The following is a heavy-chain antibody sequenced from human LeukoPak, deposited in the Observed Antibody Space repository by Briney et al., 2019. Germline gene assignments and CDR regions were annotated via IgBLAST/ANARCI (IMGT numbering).Heavy chain of an antibody. J-gene: IGHJ5*02. CDR3: ARGDYDSSGYSPHNWFDP. D-gene: IGHD3-22*01. CDR1: GGSISSYY. V-gene: IGHV4-59*01. CDR2: IYYSGST. Sequence: PSETLSLTCTVSGGSISSYYWSWIRQPPGKGREWIGYIYYSGSTNYNPSLKSRVTISVDTPKNQFSLKLSSVTAADTAVYYCARGDYDSSGYSPHNWFDPWGQGTLVTVSS.